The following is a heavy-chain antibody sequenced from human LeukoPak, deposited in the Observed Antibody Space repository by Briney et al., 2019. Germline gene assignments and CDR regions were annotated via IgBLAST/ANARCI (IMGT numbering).Heavy chain of an antibody. Sequence: GGSLRLSCAASGFTFSSYSMNWVRQAPGKGLEWVSYISSSSSTIYYADSVKGRFTISRDNAKNSLYLQMNSLRAEDTAVYYCARVLGTIFGVVNLDYWGQGTLVTVSS. V-gene: IGHV3-48*01. D-gene: IGHD3-3*01. CDR3: ARVLGTIFGVVNLDY. J-gene: IGHJ4*02. CDR1: GFTFSSYS. CDR2: ISSSSSTI.